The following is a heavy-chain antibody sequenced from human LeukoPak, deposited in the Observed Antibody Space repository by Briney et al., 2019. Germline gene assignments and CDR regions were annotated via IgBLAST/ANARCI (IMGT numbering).Heavy chain of an antibody. J-gene: IGHJ6*02. CDR1: GGSISSSNW. CDR2: IYHSGST. D-gene: IGHD3-22*01. CDR3: ARAPDSSGYKYYYYYYGMDV. V-gene: IGHV4-4*02. Sequence: SETLSLTCAVSGGSISSSNWWSWVRQPPGKGLEWIGEIYHSGSTNYNPPLKSRVTISVDKSKNQFSLKLSSVTAADTAVYYCARAPDSSGYKYYYYYYGMDVWGQGTTVTVSS.